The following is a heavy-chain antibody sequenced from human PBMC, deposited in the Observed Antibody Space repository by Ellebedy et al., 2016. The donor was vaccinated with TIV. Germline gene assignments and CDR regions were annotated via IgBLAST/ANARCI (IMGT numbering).Heavy chain of an antibody. Sequence: GESLKISXVASGFTFSTYWMHWVRQAPGKGLEWVANIKEDGSTKYYVDSVKGRITISRDNAKNSLYLQMNSLRAEDTAVYYCARAIGAGDGTWGQGALVTVSS. J-gene: IGHJ5*02. V-gene: IGHV3-7*01. CDR1: GFTFSTYW. CDR2: IKEDGSTK. CDR3: ARAIGAGDGT. D-gene: IGHD2-15*01.